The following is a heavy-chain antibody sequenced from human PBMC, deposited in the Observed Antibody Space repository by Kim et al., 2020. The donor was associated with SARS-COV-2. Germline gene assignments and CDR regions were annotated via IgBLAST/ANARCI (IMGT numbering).Heavy chain of an antibody. CDR3: AKDEPTFYSSSWYGNSKLYYSGMDV. J-gene: IGHJ6*02. D-gene: IGHD6-13*01. CDR1: GFTFSSYA. Sequence: GGSLRLSCAASGFTFSSYAMSWVRQAPGKGLEWVSAISGSGGSTYYADSVKGRFTISRDNSKNTLYLQMNSLRAEDTAVYYCAKDEPTFYSSSWYGNSKLYYSGMDVWGQETTVTVSS. CDR2: ISGSGGST. V-gene: IGHV3-23*01.